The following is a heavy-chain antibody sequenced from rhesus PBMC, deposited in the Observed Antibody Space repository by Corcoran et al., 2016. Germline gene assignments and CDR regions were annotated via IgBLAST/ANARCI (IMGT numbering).Heavy chain of an antibody. CDR1: GGSISGYW. V-gene: IGHV4-160*01. J-gene: IGHJ4*01. CDR2: IDSSGNT. Sequence: QVKLQQWGEGLVKPSETLSLTCAVSGGSISGYWWSWIRQPPGKGLEWIGRIDSSGNTDYIPSLKSRVTISRDTSKNQFSLKLSSVTAADTAVYYCARDFQLAYWGQGVLVTVSS. CDR3: ARDFQLAY.